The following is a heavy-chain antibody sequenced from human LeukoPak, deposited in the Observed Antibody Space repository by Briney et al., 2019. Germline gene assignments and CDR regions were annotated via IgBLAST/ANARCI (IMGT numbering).Heavy chain of an antibody. CDR3: AREYYYGSGTQVGFDY. D-gene: IGHD3-10*01. Sequence: SETLSLTCTVSGGSISSSSYYWGWIRRPPGKGLEWIGSIYYSGSTYYNPSLKSRVTISVDTSKNQFSLKLSSVTAADTAVYYCAREYYYGSGTQVGFDYWGQGTLVTVSS. CDR2: IYYSGST. CDR1: GGSISSSSYY. V-gene: IGHV4-39*01. J-gene: IGHJ4*02.